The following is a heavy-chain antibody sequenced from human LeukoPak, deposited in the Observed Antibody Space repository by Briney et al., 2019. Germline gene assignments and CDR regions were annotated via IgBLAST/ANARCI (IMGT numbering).Heavy chain of an antibody. V-gene: IGHV4-59*11. J-gene: IGHJ4*02. CDR3: ARVTGYIVEDYFDY. CDR1: GGSISSHF. Sequence: SETLSLTCTVSGGSISSHFWTWIRQPPGKGLEWIGYVYYSGNTNYNPSLRSRVTISIDTSKNQFSLNLKSVTAADTAIYYCARVTGYIVEDYFDYWGQGTLVTVSS. D-gene: IGHD3-22*01. CDR2: VYYSGNT.